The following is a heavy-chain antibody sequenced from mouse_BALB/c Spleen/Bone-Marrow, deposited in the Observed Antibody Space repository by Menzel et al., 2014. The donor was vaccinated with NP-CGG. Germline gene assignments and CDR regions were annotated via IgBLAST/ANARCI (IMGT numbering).Heavy chain of an antibody. CDR2: IDPANGNT. CDR3: ARTDY. V-gene: IGHV14-3*02. CDR1: GFNIKDTY. J-gene: IGHJ2*01. Sequence: EVQVVESGAELVKPGASVKLSCTASGFNIKDTYMHWVKQRPEQGLEWIGRIDPANGNTKYDPKFQGKATITADTSSNTGCLQLSSLTAEDTAVYYCARTDYWGQGTTLTVSS.